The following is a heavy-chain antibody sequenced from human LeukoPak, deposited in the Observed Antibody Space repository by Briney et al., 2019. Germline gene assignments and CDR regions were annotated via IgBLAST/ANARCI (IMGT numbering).Heavy chain of an antibody. V-gene: IGHV1-69*05. Sequence: ASVKVSCKAAGGTFSSYAISWVRQAPGQGLEWMGGMIPIFGTANYAQKFQCRVTITTDESTSTAYMELSSLRSADTAVYYCARDRPYCSSTSCYSSWFDPWGQGTLVTVSS. D-gene: IGHD2-2*01. CDR3: ARDRPYCSSTSCYSSWFDP. CDR1: GGTFSSYA. CDR2: MIPIFGTA. J-gene: IGHJ5*02.